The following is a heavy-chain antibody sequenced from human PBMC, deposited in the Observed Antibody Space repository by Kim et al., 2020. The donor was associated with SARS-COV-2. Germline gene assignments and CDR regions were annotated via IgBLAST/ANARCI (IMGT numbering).Heavy chain of an antibody. V-gene: IGHV4-59*13. CDR3: ARGPAGTWWFDP. J-gene: IGHJ5*02. CDR2: IYYSGST. D-gene: IGHD6-13*01. CDR1: GGSISSYY. Sequence: SETLSLTCTVSGGSISSYYWSWIRQPPGKGLEWIGYIYYSGSTNYNPSLKSRVTISVDTSKNQFSLKLSSVTAADTAVYYCARGPAGTWWFDPWGQGTLVTVSS.